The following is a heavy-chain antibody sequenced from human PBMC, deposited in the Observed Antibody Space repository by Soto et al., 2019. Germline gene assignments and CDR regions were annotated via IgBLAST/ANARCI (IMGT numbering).Heavy chain of an antibody. V-gene: IGHV1-8*01. Sequence: ASVKVSCKASGYSFTGLDINWVRQTTGQGLEWMGWMEPSSGRTGYAQKSQGRVTMTRDTSINTAYMELSSLTSDDTAFYYCARGVTAGVGYWGQGTMVTVYS. CDR1: GYSFTGLD. D-gene: IGHD1-26*01. J-gene: IGHJ4*02. CDR2: MEPSSGRT. CDR3: ARGVTAGVGY.